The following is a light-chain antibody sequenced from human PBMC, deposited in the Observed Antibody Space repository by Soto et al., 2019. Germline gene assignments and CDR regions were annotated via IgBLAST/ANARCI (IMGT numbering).Light chain of an antibody. Sequence: DIQMTQSPSTLSASVGDRVTITCRASQSISSWLAWYQQKPGKAPELLIYDASALKSGVPSRFSGNGSGTEFTLTISSLQPDDFATYYCQHYNSYSPMYTFGQGTKLEIK. CDR1: QSISSW. J-gene: IGKJ2*01. V-gene: IGKV1-5*01. CDR2: DAS. CDR3: QHYNSYSPMYT.